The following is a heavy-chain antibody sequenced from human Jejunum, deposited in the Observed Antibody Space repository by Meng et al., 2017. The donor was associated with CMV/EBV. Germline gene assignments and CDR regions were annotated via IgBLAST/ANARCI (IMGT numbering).Heavy chain of an antibody. D-gene: IGHD7-27*01. CDR1: GYTFTGYY. J-gene: IGHJ4*02. CDR3: ARGPWGFDL. V-gene: IGHV1-2*02. CDR2: INPNSGGT. Sequence: SCKASGYTFTGYYMHWVRQAPGQGLEWMGWINPNSGGTNYAQKFQGRVTMTRDTSISTAYMELSRLTFDDTAVYYCARGPWGFDLWGQGTRVTVSS.